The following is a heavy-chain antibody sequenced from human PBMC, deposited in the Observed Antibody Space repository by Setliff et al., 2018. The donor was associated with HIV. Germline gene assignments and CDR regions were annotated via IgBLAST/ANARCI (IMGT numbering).Heavy chain of an antibody. J-gene: IGHJ6*03. Sequence: SENLSLTCTVSGVSIGNFYWSWVRQSPGRGLEWIGFIFFTGTTNYNPSLKSRVTISVDTSKNQFSLNLTSVTAADTAVYYCARRGTIWHGVDYHYMDVWGKGTTVTVSS. D-gene: IGHD2-15*01. CDR3: ARRGTIWHGVDYHYMDV. CDR1: GVSIGNFY. V-gene: IGHV4-59*08. CDR2: IFFTGTT.